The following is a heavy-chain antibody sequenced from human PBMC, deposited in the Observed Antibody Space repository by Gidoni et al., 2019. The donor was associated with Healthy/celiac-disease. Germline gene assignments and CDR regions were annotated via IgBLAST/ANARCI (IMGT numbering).Heavy chain of an antibody. CDR2: INAGNGNT. V-gene: IGHV1-3*01. J-gene: IGHJ6*02. Sequence: QVQLVQSGAEVKKPGASVKVSCKASGYTFTSYAMHWVRQAPGQRLEWMGWINAGNGNTKYSQKFQGRVTITRDTSASTAYMELSSLRSEDTAVYYCARGGTMVLYYYGMDVWGQGTTVTVSS. D-gene: IGHD3-10*01. CDR1: GYTFTSYA. CDR3: ARGGTMVLYYYGMDV.